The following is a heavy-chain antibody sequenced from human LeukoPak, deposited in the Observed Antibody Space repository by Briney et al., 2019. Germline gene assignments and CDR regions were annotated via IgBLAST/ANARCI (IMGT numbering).Heavy chain of an antibody. Sequence: GGSLRLSCAASGFTFRNYWMSWVRQAPGTGLEWVANIKQDGSDRNYVTSVRGRFTISRDNTESSLFLQMNSLRAEDTAVYYCVRNLAVAGTCFDSWGQGTLVTVSS. CDR2: IKQDGSDR. CDR3: VRNLAVAGTCFDS. J-gene: IGHJ4*02. V-gene: IGHV3-7*03. D-gene: IGHD6-19*01. CDR1: GFTFRNYW.